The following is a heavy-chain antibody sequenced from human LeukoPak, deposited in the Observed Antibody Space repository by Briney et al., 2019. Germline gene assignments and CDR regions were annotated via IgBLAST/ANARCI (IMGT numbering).Heavy chain of an antibody. V-gene: IGHV4-30-4*08. J-gene: IGHJ3*02. Sequence: SETLSLTCTVSGGSISSGDYYWSWIRQPPGKGLEWIWYIYYSGSTYYNPSLKSRVIISVDTSKNQFSLKLSSVTATDTAVYFCASSGSIYGSTTFDIWGQGTMVTVSS. CDR2: IYYSGST. CDR3: ASSGSIYGSTTFDI. CDR1: GGSISSGDYY. D-gene: IGHD3-10*01.